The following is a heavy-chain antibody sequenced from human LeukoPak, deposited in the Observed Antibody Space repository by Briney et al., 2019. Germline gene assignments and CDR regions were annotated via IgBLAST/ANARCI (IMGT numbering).Heavy chain of an antibody. CDR3: ARDGHGVLAY. Sequence: GGSLRLSCAASGFTFSKHWMSWVRQAPGKGLEWVANIKQDGSEKYYLDSVKGRFTISRDNAKNSLYLQMNSLRAEDTAVYYCARDGHGVLAYWGQGTLVTVSS. CDR2: IKQDGSEK. D-gene: IGHD2-8*01. V-gene: IGHV3-7*01. J-gene: IGHJ4*02. CDR1: GFTFSKHW.